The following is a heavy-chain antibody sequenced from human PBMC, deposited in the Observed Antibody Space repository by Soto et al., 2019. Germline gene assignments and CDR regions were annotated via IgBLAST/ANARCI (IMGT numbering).Heavy chain of an antibody. D-gene: IGHD3-9*01. V-gene: IGHV3-30*18. CDR2: ISYDGSNK. CDR1: GFTFSSYG. CDR3: AKSYYDILTGYYFSPLRYMDV. Sequence: GGSLRLSCAASGFTFSSYGMHWVRQAPGKGLEWVAVISYDGSNKYYADSVKGRFTISRDNSKNTLYLQMNSLRAEDTAVYYCAKSYYDILTGYYFSPLRYMDVWGKGTTVTVSS. J-gene: IGHJ6*03.